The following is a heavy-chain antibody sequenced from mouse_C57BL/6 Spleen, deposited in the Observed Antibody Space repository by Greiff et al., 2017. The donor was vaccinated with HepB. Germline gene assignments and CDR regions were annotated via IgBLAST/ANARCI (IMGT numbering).Heavy chain of an antibody. J-gene: IGHJ4*01. CDR3: ARWGDYDRNAMDY. V-gene: IGHV1-22*01. CDR1: GYTFTDYN. D-gene: IGHD2-4*01. CDR2: INPNNGGT. Sequence: VQLKESGPELVKPGASVKMSCKASGYTFTDYNMHWVKQSHGKSLEWNGYINPNNGGTSDNQKFKGKATLTVNKSSSTAYMELRSLTSEDSAVYYCARWGDYDRNAMDYWGQGTSVTVAS.